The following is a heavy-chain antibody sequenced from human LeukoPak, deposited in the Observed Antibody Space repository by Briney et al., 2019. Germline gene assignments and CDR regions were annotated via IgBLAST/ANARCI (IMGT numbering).Heavy chain of an antibody. J-gene: IGHJ5*01. Sequence: QPGRSLRLSCAASGFIFSNNSMNWVRQAPGKGLEWVSYISSSGISTSYADSVKGRFTISRDNAKNSLFLLMNSLRDEDTAVYYCARKFASWGQGTLVTVSS. CDR1: GFIFSNNS. CDR2: ISSSGIST. CDR3: ARKFAS. V-gene: IGHV3-48*02.